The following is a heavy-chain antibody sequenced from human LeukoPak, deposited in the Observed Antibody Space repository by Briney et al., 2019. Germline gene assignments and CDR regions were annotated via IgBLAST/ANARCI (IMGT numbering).Heavy chain of an antibody. CDR2: INPDGRGT. CDR3: ASSLASPLYYFAY. Sequence: ASVKVSCKASVYTFTGYYIHWVRQAPGQGLEWMGWINPDGRGTHYAQKFQGRVTMNRDTSISTAHMELNRLRSNDTAVFYCASSLASPLYYFAYWGQGTLVTVSS. J-gene: IGHJ4*02. CDR1: VYTFTGYY. D-gene: IGHD3-3*02. V-gene: IGHV1-2*02.